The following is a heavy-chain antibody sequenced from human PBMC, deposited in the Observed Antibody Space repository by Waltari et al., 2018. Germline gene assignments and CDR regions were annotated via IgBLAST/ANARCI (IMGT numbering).Heavy chain of an antibody. Sequence: EVLLVESGGGLVQTGGSLRLSCAASRFTFSNYWMNWVRQAPGKGLEWVANINQDGSVEYYVDSVKGRFTISRDNAKNSLYLEMKTLRAEDTAIYYCARTGARWLQFAAFDIWGQGTMVTVSS. CDR3: ARTGARWLQFAAFDI. CDR1: RFTFSNYW. J-gene: IGHJ3*02. CDR2: INQDGSVE. V-gene: IGHV3-7*01. D-gene: IGHD5-12*01.